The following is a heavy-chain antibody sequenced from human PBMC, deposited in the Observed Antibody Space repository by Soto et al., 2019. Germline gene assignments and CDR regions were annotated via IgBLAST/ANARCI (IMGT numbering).Heavy chain of an antibody. D-gene: IGHD4-17*01. Sequence: EVQLVESGGGLGQPGGSLRLSCVASGFTFNTFSMGWVRQAPGKGLEWVANIKEDGNEENYLDSVKGRFTISRDNARNSLSLQMNSRRAEDTAIYYCARDMTYARCWGRGTLVTVSS. CDR1: GFTFNTFS. CDR3: ARDMTYARC. CDR2: IKEDGNEE. V-gene: IGHV3-7*04. J-gene: IGHJ4*02.